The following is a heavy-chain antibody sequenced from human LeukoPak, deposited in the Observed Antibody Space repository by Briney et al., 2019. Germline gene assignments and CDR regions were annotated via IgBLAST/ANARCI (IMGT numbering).Heavy chain of an antibody. CDR2: ITIDGSST. J-gene: IGHJ6*02. CDR3: TRDRFYAMDA. V-gene: IGHV3-74*03. Sequence: PGGSLRLSCAASGFTLSSYWMHWVRQAPGKGLVWVSRITIDGSSTTYADSVKGRFTISRDSAKNTLYLQMNSLRAEDTAVYYCTRDRFYAMDAWGQGTTVTVSS. CDR1: GFTLSSYW.